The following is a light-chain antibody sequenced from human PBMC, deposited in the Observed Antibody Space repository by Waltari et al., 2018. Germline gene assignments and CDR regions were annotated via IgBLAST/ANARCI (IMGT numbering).Light chain of an antibody. CDR3: SSYIDSSTLEL. CDR1: SSDVGAYNY. CDR2: DVS. J-gene: IGLJ2*01. Sequence: QSALTQPASVSGSPGQSLTISCTGTSSDVGAYNYVSWYQQHPGKAPKLMIYDVSNRPSGVSNRFSGSKSGNTASLTISGLQAEDEADYYCSSYIDSSTLELFGGGTSLTVL. V-gene: IGLV2-14*03.